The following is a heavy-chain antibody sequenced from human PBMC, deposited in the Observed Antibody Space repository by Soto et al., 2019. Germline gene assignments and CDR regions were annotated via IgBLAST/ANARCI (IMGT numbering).Heavy chain of an antibody. CDR3: AHRRVASGMDV. CDR1: GFSLSTSGVG. CDR2: IHWNDDN. Sequence: QITLKESGPPLVKPTQTLTLTCTFSGFSLSTSGVGVGWIRQPPGKALEWLAVIHWNDDNYYSPSLRSRLTITQDTSKTQVVFTMTNMDPVDTATYYCAHRRVASGMDVWGQGTTVTVSS. V-gene: IGHV2-5*01. J-gene: IGHJ6*02.